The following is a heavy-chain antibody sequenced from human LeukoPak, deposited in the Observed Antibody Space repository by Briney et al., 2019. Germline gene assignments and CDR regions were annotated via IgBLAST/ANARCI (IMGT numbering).Heavy chain of an antibody. CDR1: GFTVSSNY. J-gene: IGHJ6*03. D-gene: IGHD4/OR15-4a*01. V-gene: IGHV3-21*04. Sequence: GGSLRLSCAASGFTVSSNYMSWVRQAPGKGLEWVSSISSSSSYIYYADSVKGRFTISRDNAKNSLYLQMNSLRAEDTAVYYCARDRGMGLYMDVWGKGTTVTISS. CDR3: ARDRGMGLYMDV. CDR2: ISSSSSYI.